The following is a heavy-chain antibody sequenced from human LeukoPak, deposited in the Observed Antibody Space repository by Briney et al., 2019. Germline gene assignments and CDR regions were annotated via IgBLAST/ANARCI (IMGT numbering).Heavy chain of an antibody. J-gene: IGHJ3*02. CDR3: ARFSDEYGAEAFDI. Sequence: PSETLSLTCTVSGGSISSYYWSWIRQPAGKGLEWIGRIYTSGSTNYNPSLKSRVTMSVDTSKNQFSLKLSSVTAADTAVYYCARFSDEYGAEAFDIWGQGTMVTVSS. D-gene: IGHD4-17*01. CDR2: IYTSGST. CDR1: GGSISSYY. V-gene: IGHV4-4*07.